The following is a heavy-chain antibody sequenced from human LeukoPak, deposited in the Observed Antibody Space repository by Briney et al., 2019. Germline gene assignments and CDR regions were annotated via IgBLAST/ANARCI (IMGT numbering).Heavy chain of an antibody. Sequence: GGSLRLSCAASGFTFDDYGLSWVRQAPGMGLEWVSDVNWNGGGTGYADSVKGRFTVSRDNAKDTLYLQMNSLRVDDTALYYCARERIGGSLDYWGQGTLVTVSS. J-gene: IGHJ4*02. D-gene: IGHD1-26*01. V-gene: IGHV3-20*04. CDR3: ARERIGGSLDY. CDR2: VNWNGGGT. CDR1: GFTFDDYG.